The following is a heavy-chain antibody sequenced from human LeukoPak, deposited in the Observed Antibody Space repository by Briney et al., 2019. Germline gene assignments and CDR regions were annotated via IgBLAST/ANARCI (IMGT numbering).Heavy chain of an antibody. J-gene: IGHJ3*01. CDR2: IAGNGNT. CDR3: AKCAHSGGACYDAFDL. V-gene: IGHV3-23*01. Sequence: GGSLRLSCAASGFTFSNYALTWVRQASGTGLEWVSIIAGNGNTYYADSVKGRFTISRDDSKSTLYLQMNSLRPGDTAVYYCAKCAHSGGACYDAFDLWGQGTMVTVSS. D-gene: IGHD2-15*01. CDR1: GFTFSNYA.